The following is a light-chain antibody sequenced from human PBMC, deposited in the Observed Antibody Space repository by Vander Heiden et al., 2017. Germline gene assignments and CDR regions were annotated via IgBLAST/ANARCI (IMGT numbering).Light chain of an antibody. CDR1: QDISNY. Sequence: DIQMTQSPSYLSAFVGDSVTITCQASQDISNYLNWYQQQPGKAPRLLIYDASNLQTGVPSRFSGSGSGTYFTLSISSLQHEDIATYYCQQYDNVPSLTFGGGTKVAMK. CDR2: DAS. J-gene: IGKJ4*01. CDR3: QQYDNVPSLT. V-gene: IGKV1-33*01.